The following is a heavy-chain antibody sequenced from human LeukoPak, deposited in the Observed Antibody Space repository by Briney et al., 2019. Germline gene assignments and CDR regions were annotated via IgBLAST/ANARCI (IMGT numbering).Heavy chain of an antibody. CDR2: INAGNGNT. Sequence: ASVKVSCKASGYTFSNYGISWVRQAPGQRLEWMGWINAGNGNTKYSQKFQGRVTITRDTSASTAYMELSSLRSEDTAVYYCARDDYGDYGGFDYWGQGTLVTVSS. J-gene: IGHJ4*02. D-gene: IGHD4-17*01. CDR1: GYTFSNYG. CDR3: ARDDYGDYGGFDY. V-gene: IGHV1-3*01.